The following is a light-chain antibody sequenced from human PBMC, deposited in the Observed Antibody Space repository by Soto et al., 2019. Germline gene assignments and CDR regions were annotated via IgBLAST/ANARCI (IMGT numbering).Light chain of an antibody. CDR2: GAS. CDR1: QSVSSN. J-gene: IGKJ1*01. Sequence: EMVMTQSPATLSVSPGERATLSCRASQSVSSNLAWYQQKPGQAPRLLIYGASTRATGVPARFSGSGSGTEFTLTISSLQSEDFAVYLCQRYNSWPRTFGQGTKVES. CDR3: QRYNSWPRT. V-gene: IGKV3-15*01.